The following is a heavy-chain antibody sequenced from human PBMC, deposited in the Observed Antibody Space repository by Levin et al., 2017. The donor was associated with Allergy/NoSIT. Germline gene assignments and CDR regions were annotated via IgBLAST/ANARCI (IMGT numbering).Heavy chain of an antibody. J-gene: IGHJ4*02. CDR1: GVTVGNNY. Sequence: PGGSLRLSCAASGVTVGNNYMTWLRLAPGKGLELVSLIYSGGSTYYADSVKGRFIISRDSSKNSLYLQMNSLRAEDTAVYYCARDHNFAIDYWGQGTLVTVSS. V-gene: IGHV3-66*01. D-gene: IGHD1-20*01. CDR3: ARDHNFAIDY. CDR2: IYSGGST.